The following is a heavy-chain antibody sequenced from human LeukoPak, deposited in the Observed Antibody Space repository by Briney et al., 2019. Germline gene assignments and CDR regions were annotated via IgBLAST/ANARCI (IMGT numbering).Heavy chain of an antibody. CDR2: IIPIFGTA. CDR1: GGTFSSYA. Sequence: GASVKVSCKASGGTFSSYAISWVRQAPGQGLEWMGGIIPIFGTANYAQKFQGRVTITADESTSTAYMELSSLRSEDTAVYYCAQLAQNLRYFDWSQWGPFDYWGQGTLVTVSS. D-gene: IGHD3-9*01. CDR3: AQLAQNLRYFDWSQWGPFDY. J-gene: IGHJ4*02. V-gene: IGHV1-69*01.